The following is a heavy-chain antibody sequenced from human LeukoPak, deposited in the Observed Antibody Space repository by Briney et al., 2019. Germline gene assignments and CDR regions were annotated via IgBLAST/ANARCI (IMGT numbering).Heavy chain of an antibody. V-gene: IGHV3-11*06. CDR3: ARGITMVRGVIKIA. CDR1: GFTFSDYY. J-gene: IGHJ5*02. D-gene: IGHD3-10*01. Sequence: GGSLRLSCAASGFTFSDYYMSWIRQAPGKGLEWVSYISSSSSYTNYADSVKGRFTISRDNAKKSLYLQMNSLRAEDTAVYYCARGITMVRGVIKIAWGQGTLVTVSS. CDR2: ISSSSSYT.